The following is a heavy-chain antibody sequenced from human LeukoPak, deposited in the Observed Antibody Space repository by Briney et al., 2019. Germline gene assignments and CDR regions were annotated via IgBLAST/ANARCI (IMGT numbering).Heavy chain of an antibody. Sequence: SETLSLTCTVSGGSISSGGYDWSWVRQHQGKGLEWVEYIYYSGSTYYNPALKSRVTISVDTSKNQFSLKLSSVTAADTAVYYCARAGGMGDFWSGYYHQNWFDPWGQGTLVTVSS. CDR3: ARAGGMGDFWSGYYHQNWFDP. CDR1: GGSISSGGYD. D-gene: IGHD3-3*01. J-gene: IGHJ5*02. CDR2: IYYSGST. V-gene: IGHV4-31*03.